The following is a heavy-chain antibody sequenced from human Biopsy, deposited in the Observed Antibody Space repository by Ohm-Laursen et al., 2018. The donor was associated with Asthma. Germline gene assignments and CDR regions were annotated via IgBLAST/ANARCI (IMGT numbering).Heavy chain of an antibody. CDR2: IYYSGST. V-gene: IGHV4-31*03. D-gene: IGHD3-22*01. CDR1: GVSINSGNSY. J-gene: IGHJ4*02. Sequence: SQTLSLTCCVSGVSINSGNSYWSWIRQHPGRGLEWIGFIYYSGSTYYNPSLKSRVSISIDTSKNQFSLKLSSVTAADTAAYYCARAQDYYDSRGYYRSFDYWGQGTLVTVSS. CDR3: ARAQDYYDSRGYYRSFDY.